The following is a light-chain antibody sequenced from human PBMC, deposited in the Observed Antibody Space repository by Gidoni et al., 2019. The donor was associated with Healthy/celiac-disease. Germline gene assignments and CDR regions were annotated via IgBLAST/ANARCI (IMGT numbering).Light chain of an antibody. V-gene: IGKV3-20*01. CDR2: GAS. J-gene: IGKJ1*01. CDR3: QQYGSSPPWT. Sequence: EFVLTQSPGTLSLSPGERATLSCRASQSVSSNYLAWYQQKPGQAPRLLIYGASSRATGIPDRFSGSGSGTDFTITISRLEPEDVAVYYCQQYGSSPPWTFGQGTKVEIK. CDR1: QSVSSNY.